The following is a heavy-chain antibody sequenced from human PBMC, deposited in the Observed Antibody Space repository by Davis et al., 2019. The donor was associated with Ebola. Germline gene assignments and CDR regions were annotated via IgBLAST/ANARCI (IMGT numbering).Heavy chain of an antibody. CDR3: ARDTDSGSFDY. D-gene: IGHD5-12*01. CDR2: ISSSGSTI. J-gene: IGHJ4*02. CDR1: GFTFSSYW. Sequence: PGGSLRLSCAASGFTFSSYWMHWVRQAPGKGLEWVSYISSSGSTIYYADSVKGRFTISRDNAKNSLYLQMNSLGAEDTAVYYCARDTDSGSFDYWGQGTLVTVSS. V-gene: IGHV3-48*04.